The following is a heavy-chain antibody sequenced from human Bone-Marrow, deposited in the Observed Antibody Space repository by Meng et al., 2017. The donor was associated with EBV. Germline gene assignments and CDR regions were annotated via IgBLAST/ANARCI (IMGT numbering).Heavy chain of an antibody. D-gene: IGHD6-19*01. CDR2: ISGSGGST. V-gene: IGHV3-23*01. J-gene: IGHJ4*02. CDR1: GFTFSSYA. Sequence: VRLLGSGGGLVQPGGSLRLSCAASGFTFSSYAMSWVRQAPGKGLEWVSAISGSGGSTYYADSVKGRFTISRDNSKNTLYLQMNSLRAEDTAVYYCAKDRVAVTVYFDYWGQGTLVTVSS. CDR3: AKDRVAVTVYFDY.